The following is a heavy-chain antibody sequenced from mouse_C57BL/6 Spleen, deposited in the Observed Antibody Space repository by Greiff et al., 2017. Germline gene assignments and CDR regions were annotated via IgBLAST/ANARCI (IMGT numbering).Heavy chain of an antibody. CDR2: INPNNGGT. Sequence: VQLQQSGPELVKPGASVKISCKASGYTFTDYYMNWVKQSHGKSLEWIGDINPNNGGTSYNQKFKGKATLTVDKSSSTAYMELRSLTSEDSAVYYCARSHIYDGYFLFAYWGQGTLVTVSA. J-gene: IGHJ3*01. V-gene: IGHV1-26*01. CDR1: GYTFTDYY. D-gene: IGHD2-3*01. CDR3: ARSHIYDGYFLFAY.